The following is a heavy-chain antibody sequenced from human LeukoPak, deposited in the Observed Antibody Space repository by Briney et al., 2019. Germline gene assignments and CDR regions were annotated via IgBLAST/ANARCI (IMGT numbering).Heavy chain of an antibody. Sequence: GGSLRLSCTTSGFNFGDYAMTWVRQAPGKGLEWVSAISGSGGSTYYADSVKGRFTISRDNSKNTLYLQMNSLRAEDTAVYYCAKGDTTWELPHDCWGQGTLVTVSS. CDR1: GFNFGDYA. J-gene: IGHJ4*02. CDR3: AKGDTTWELPHDC. D-gene: IGHD1-26*01. CDR2: ISGSGGST. V-gene: IGHV3-23*01.